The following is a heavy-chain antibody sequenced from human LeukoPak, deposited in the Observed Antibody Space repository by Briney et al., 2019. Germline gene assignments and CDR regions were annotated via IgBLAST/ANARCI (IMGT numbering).Heavy chain of an antibody. J-gene: IGHJ4*02. V-gene: IGHV3-48*01. CDR3: ARDRGDFDY. CDR1: GFTFSSYS. CDR2: ISSSSSTI. Sequence: PGGSLRLSCAASGFTFSSYSMNWVRQAPGKGLEWVSYISSSSSTIYYADSVEGRFTISRDNAKNSLYLQMNSLRAEDTAVYYCARDRGDFDYWGQGTLVTVSS.